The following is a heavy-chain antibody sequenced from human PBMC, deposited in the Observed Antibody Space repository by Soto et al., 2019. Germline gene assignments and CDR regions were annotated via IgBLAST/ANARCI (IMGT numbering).Heavy chain of an antibody. J-gene: IGHJ4*02. CDR3: ARGSYDSSGYGY. Sequence: SETLSLTCTVSGGSISSSSYYWGWIRQPPGKGLEWIGSIYYSGSTYYNPSLKSRVTISVDTSKNQFSLKLSSVTAADTAVYYCARGSYDSSGYGYWGQGTLVTVSS. CDR1: GGSISSSSYY. CDR2: IYYSGST. D-gene: IGHD3-22*01. V-gene: IGHV4-39*01.